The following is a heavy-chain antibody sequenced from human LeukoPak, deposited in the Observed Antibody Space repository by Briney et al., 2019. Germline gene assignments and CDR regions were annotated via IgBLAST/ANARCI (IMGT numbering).Heavy chain of an antibody. Sequence: KPSETLSLTCTVSGGSISSSSYYWGWIRQPPGKGLEWIGSIYYSGSTYYNPSLKSRVTISVDTSKNQFSLKLSSVTAADTAVYYCARVGGDYDILTGYYPRGFDYWGQGTLVTVSS. CDR2: IYYSGST. CDR3: ARVGGDYDILTGYYPRGFDY. D-gene: IGHD3-9*01. J-gene: IGHJ4*02. CDR1: GGSISSSSYY. V-gene: IGHV4-39*07.